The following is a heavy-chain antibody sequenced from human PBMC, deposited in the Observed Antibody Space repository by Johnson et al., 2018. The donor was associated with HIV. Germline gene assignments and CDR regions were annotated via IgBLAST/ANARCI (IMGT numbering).Heavy chain of an antibody. Sequence: VQLVESGGGLVQPGGSLRLSCAASGFTFSTYAMSWVRQAPGRGLEWVSAISGGGGSTYYADSVKGRFTLSRDNSKNTLYLEMNSLRAEDTAVYYCAKDTGAYYDTFLAFDIWGQGTMVTVSS. V-gene: IGHV3-23*04. CDR3: AKDTGAYYDTFLAFDI. J-gene: IGHJ3*02. D-gene: IGHD3-22*01. CDR1: GFTFSTYA. CDR2: ISGGGGST.